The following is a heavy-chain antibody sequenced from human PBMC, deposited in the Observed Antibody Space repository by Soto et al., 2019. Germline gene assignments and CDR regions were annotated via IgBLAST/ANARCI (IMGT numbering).Heavy chain of an antibody. CDR1: GSSLSNYA. J-gene: IGHJ5*02. D-gene: IGHD2-2*01. Sequence: QVQLVQSGGGVGQPGNSLRLSCAASGSSLSNYAMHWVRQAPGKGLEWVATISSDGNNEYYPDSVKGRFTISRDSSKTTLYLQMLSRRPEDTAVYFCARANLAHNMPGWWFDPWGQGTLVTVSS. V-gene: IGHV3-30-3*01. CDR3: ARANLAHNMPGWWFDP. CDR2: ISSDGNNE.